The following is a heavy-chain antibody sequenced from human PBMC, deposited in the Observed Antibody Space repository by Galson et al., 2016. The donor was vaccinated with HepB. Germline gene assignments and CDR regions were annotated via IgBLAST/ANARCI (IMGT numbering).Heavy chain of an antibody. D-gene: IGHD5-18*01. J-gene: IGHJ6*02. CDR1: GGSISSSSYY. Sequence: ETLSLTCTVSGGSISSSSYYWGWIRQPPGKGLEWIGSIYYTENDYYNPSLRRRVTISVDTSKSKFSLRLSSVTAADTAIYYCVSCRYGPYYDYYDMDVWGQGTTVTVSS. CDR3: VSCRYGPYYDYYDMDV. V-gene: IGHV4-39*01. CDR2: IYYTEND.